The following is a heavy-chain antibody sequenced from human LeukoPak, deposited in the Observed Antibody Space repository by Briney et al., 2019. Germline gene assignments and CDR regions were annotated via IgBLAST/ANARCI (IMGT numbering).Heavy chain of an antibody. CDR3: ARDIVVVHWFDP. CDR1: GGTFSSCA. V-gene: IGHV1-69*04. Sequence: SVKVSCKASGGTFSSCAISWVRQAPGQGLEWMGRIIPILGIANYAQKFQGRVTITADKSTSTAYMELSSLRSEDTAVYYCARDIVVVHWFDPWGQGTLVTVSS. J-gene: IGHJ5*02. D-gene: IGHD2-2*01. CDR2: IIPILGIA.